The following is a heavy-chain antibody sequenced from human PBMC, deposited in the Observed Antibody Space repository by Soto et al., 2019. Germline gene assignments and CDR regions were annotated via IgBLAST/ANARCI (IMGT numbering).Heavy chain of an antibody. V-gene: IGHV3-21*01. D-gene: IGHD3-9*01. CDR2: ISSSSYI. CDR3: ARVPLDYDILTGYSNWFDP. Sequence: PGGSLRLSCAASGFTFSSYSMNWVRQAPGKGLEWVSSISSSSYIYYADSVKGRFTISRDNAKNSLYLQMNSLRAEDTAVYYCARVPLDYDILTGYSNWFDPWGQGTLVTVSS. J-gene: IGHJ5*02. CDR1: GFTFSSYS.